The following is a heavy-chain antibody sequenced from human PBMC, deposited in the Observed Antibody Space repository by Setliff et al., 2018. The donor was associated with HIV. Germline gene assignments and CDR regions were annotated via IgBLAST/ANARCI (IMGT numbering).Heavy chain of an antibody. V-gene: IGHV2-5*02. Sequence: SGPTLXXXXQTLTLTCTFSGFSLSTSGVGVGWIRQPPGKALEWLALIYWDDDNRYSPSLKSRLAITKDPSKNQVVLTMTNMDPVDTATYYCAHPQKRVGYFDYWGQGTLVTVSS. CDR2: IYWDDDN. D-gene: IGHD1-26*01. CDR3: AHPQKRVGYFDY. J-gene: IGHJ4*02. CDR1: GFSLSTSGVG.